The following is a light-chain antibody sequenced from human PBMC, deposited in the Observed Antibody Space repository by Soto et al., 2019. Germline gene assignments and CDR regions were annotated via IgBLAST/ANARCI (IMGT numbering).Light chain of an antibody. CDR3: GTWDSSLSDPWV. Sequence: QSVLTQPPSVSAAPGQKVTISCSGSSANIGNNYVSWYQQLPGTAPKLLIYDNNKRPSGIPDRFSGSKSGTSATLGITGLQTGDEADYYCGTWDSSLSDPWVFXGGTKLTVL. CDR2: DNN. CDR1: SANIGNNY. J-gene: IGLJ3*02. V-gene: IGLV1-51*01.